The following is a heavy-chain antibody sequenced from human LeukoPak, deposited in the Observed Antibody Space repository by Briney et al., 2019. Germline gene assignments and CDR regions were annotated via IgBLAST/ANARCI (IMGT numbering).Heavy chain of an antibody. CDR1: GGTFISYA. CDR2: IIPIFGTP. V-gene: IGHV1-69*05. Sequence: SVKVSCKASGGTFISYAFSWVRQAPGQGLEWMGGIIPIFGTPTYAQKFQGRVTISTDEATTTAYMELSSLRSEDTAIYYCARGRGLRGGFDPWGQGTLVTVSS. D-gene: IGHD3-16*01. CDR3: ARGRGLRGGFDP. J-gene: IGHJ5*02.